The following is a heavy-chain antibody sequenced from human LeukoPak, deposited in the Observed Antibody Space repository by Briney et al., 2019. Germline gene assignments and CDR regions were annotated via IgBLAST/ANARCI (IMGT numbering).Heavy chain of an antibody. D-gene: IGHD1-26*01. CDR1: GYTFTAYY. CDR2: INSNSGAI. CDR3: ARDGGSYDY. Sequence: ASVKVSCKTSGYTFTAYYIHWVRQAPGQGGERMGWINSNSGAINYAQKFQGRVTMTRDTSISTAYMELSSLRSDDTAVYYCARDGGSYDYWGQGTLVTVSS. V-gene: IGHV1-2*02. J-gene: IGHJ4*02.